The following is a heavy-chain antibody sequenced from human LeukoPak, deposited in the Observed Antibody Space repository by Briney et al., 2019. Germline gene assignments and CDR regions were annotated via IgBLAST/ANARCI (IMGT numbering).Heavy chain of an antibody. D-gene: IGHD3-3*01. V-gene: IGHV4-4*07. J-gene: IGHJ4*02. CDR3: ARERLKGYYDFWSGCYTRWYFDY. CDR2: IYTSGST. CDR1: GGSISSYY. Sequence: SETLSLTCTVSGGSISSYYWSWIRQPAGKGLEWIGRIYTSGSTNYNPSLKSRVTMSVDTSKNQFSLKLSSVTAADTAVYYCARERLKGYYDFWSGCYTRWYFDYWGQGTLVTVSS.